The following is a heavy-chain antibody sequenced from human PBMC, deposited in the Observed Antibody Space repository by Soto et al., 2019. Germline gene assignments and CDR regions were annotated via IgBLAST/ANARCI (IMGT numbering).Heavy chain of an antibody. CDR1: GDSISTSNY. D-gene: IGHD6-19*01. J-gene: IGHJ4*02. CDR2: IYGSGGT. Sequence: QVQLHESGPGLVKPSGTLSLTCAVSGDSISTSNYWSWVRQPPGKGLEWIGEIYGSGGTTYNPSLKNRVPISVDKYKNHFSLTLNSVTAADPAVYYCTRSGGMYALHSWGQGTLVIVSS. V-gene: IGHV4-4*02. CDR3: TRSGGMYALHS.